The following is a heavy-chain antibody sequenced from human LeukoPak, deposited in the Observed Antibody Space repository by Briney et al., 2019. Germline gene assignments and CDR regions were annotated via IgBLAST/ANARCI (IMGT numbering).Heavy chain of an antibody. D-gene: IGHD6-13*01. CDR2: IHYSGRT. J-gene: IGHJ4*02. Sequence: PAQTLSLTCTVSGGSISSGDYYWSWIRQPPGKGLEWIGYIHYSGRTYYNPSLRSRVTVSVDTSKNQFSLKLSSVTAADTAVYYCARSIAAASWPRDWVYWGQGTLVTVSS. CDR3: ARSIAAASWPRDWVY. CDR1: GGSISSGDYY. V-gene: IGHV4-30-4*08.